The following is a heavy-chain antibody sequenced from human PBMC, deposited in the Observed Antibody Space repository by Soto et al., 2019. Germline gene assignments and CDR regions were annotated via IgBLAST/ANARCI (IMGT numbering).Heavy chain of an antibody. CDR2: IVVGSGNT. J-gene: IGHJ6*02. CDR3: AAVSSSSWYFGAYYGMDV. V-gene: IGHV1-58*02. Sequence: QMQLVQSGPEVKKPGTSVKVSCKASGFTFTSSAMQWVRQARGQRLERIGWIVVGSGNTNYAQKFQERVTITRDMSTSAAYMELSSLRSEDTAVYYCAAVSSSSWYFGAYYGMDVWGQGTTVTVSS. CDR1: GFTFTSSA. D-gene: IGHD6-13*01.